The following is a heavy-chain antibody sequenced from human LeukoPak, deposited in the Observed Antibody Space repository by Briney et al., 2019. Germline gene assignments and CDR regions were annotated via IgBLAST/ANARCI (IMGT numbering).Heavy chain of an antibody. CDR1: ELTVSSNC. Sequence: GSLRLSCAASELTVSSNCMTWVRQAPGKGLEWVSFIYSDGSTYYADSVRGRFTISRDTSKNTLYLQMNSLRAEDTAVYYCARDASNPVSHYFDFWGQGTLVTVSS. J-gene: IGHJ4*02. V-gene: IGHV3-53*05. CDR2: IYSDGST. CDR3: ARDASNPVSHYFDF. D-gene: IGHD2-8*01.